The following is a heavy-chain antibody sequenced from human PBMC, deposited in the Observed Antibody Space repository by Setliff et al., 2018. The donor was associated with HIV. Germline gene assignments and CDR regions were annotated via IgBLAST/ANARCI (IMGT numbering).Heavy chain of an antibody. CDR3: ARRWGEYPVTDYYYYYYMDV. CDR2: IYSSGST. D-gene: IGHD4-17*01. V-gene: IGHV4-59*10. CDR1: GGSLSGYH. Sequence: PSETLSLTCAVYGGSLSGYHWSWIRQSPEKGLEWIGRIYSSGSTNYNPSLKSRVTMSVDTSKNQFSLKLSSVTAADTAVYYCARRWGEYPVTDYYYYYYMDVWGKGTTVTAP. J-gene: IGHJ6*03.